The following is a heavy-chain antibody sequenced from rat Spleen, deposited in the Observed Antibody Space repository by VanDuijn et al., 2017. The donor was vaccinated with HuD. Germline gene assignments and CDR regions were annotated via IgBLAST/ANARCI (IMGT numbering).Heavy chain of an antibody. CDR1: GFSLTSYN. CDR2: IWNTGGT. J-gene: IGHJ2*01. V-gene: IGHV2-41*01. CDR3: ARDEELDY. Sequence: QVQLKESGPGLVQPSQTLSLTCTVAGFSLTSYNVHWVRQPPGKGLEWMGVIWNTGGTRYNSALKSRLSISKDTSKSQVFLKMNSLQTEDTATYYCARDEELDYWGQGVMVTVSS.